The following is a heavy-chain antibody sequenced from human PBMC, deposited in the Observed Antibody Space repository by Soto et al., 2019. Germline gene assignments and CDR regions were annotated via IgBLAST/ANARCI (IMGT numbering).Heavy chain of an antibody. Sequence: ASETLSLTCTVSGGSISSSSYYWGWIRQPPGKGLEWIGYIYYSGSTNYNPSLKSRVTISVDTSKNQFSLKLSSVTAADTAVYYCARLWFGEFPRVDYWGQGTLVTVSS. CDR3: ARLWFGEFPRVDY. CDR2: IYYSGST. CDR1: GGSISSSSYY. J-gene: IGHJ4*02. D-gene: IGHD3-10*01. V-gene: IGHV4-61*05.